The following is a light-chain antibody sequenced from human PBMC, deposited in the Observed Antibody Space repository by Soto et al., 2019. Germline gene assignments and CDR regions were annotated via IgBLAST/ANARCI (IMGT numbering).Light chain of an antibody. V-gene: IGKV3-15*01. Sequence: DIVMTQSPATLSLSPGERATLSCRASQSISSNLAWYQHKPGQAPRLLIYAASTRASGIPARLSGGGSGTEFSLTITSLQSEDFAIYYCQQCKNWPPMYTFGQGTKLDIK. CDR3: QQCKNWPPMYT. J-gene: IGKJ2*01. CDR1: QSISSN. CDR2: AAS.